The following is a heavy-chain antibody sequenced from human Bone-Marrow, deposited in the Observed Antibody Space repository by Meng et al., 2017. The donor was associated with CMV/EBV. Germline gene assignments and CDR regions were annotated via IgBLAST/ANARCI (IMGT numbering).Heavy chain of an antibody. Sequence: GEPLKISCTASGFTFGDYAMSWVRQAPGKGLEWVGFIRSKAYGGTTEYAASVKGRFTISRDDSKSIAYLQMNSLKTEDTAVYYCTRSIEKQWLVGAGYWGQGTLVTVSS. V-gene: IGHV3-49*04. J-gene: IGHJ4*02. CDR3: TRSIEKQWLVGAGY. D-gene: IGHD6-19*01. CDR2: IRSKAYGGTT. CDR1: GFTFGDYA.